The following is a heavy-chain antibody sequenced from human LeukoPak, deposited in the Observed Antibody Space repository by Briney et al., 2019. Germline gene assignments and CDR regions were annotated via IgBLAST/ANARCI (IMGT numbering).Heavy chain of an antibody. D-gene: IGHD7-27*01. J-gene: IGHJ3*02. CDR1: GYTFTGYY. CDR2: INPNNDDT. Sequence: ASVKVSCKASGYTFTGYYMHWVRQAPGQGLECMGWINPNNDDTNYAQRFQGRVTLTRDTSISTAYMEVSRLTSDDTAVYFCARELGINAFDSWGQGTMVTVSS. V-gene: IGHV1-2*02. CDR3: ARELGINAFDS.